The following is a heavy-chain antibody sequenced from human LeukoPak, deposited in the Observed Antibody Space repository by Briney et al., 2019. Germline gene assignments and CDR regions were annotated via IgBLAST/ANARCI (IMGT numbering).Heavy chain of an antibody. CDR2: ISYDGSNK. CDR1: GFTFSSYA. V-gene: IGHV3-30*04. J-gene: IGHJ3*02. CDR3: ARGPRADAFDI. Sequence: GGSLRLSCAASGFTFSSYAMHWVRQAPGKGLEWVAVISYDGSNKYYADSVKGRFTISRDNSKNTPYLQMNSLRAEDTAVYYCARGPRADAFDIWGQGTMVTVSS.